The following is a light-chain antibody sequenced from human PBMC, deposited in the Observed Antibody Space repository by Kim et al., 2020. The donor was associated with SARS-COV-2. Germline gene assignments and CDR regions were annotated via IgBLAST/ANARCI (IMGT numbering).Light chain of an antibody. J-gene: IGLJ1*01. Sequence: GQSITISCTGTSRDIGACKYVSWFQQHPGKAPKRMIYDVTGRPSGISNRFSGSTSGNTASLTISGLQAEDEADYYCSSYTTANTRLFGTGTKVTVL. CDR3: SSYTTANTRL. CDR2: DVT. CDR1: SRDIGACKY. V-gene: IGLV2-14*03.